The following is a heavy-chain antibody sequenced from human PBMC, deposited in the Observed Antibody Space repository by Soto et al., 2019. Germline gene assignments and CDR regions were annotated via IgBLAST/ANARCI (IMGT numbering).Heavy chain of an antibody. J-gene: IGHJ4*02. V-gene: IGHV1-69*01. CDR3: ARDKGAYYSHLVY. CDR1: GATFSSYA. Sequence: QVLLVHSGAEVKKPGSSVKVSCKLSGATFSSYAMSWVRQAPGQGLEWIGGIIPFFGTPNYAQKFQGRVTITADPSTSTTYMELSSLRSDDTAVYYCARDKGAYYSHLVYWGQGTLVTVSS. CDR2: IIPFFGTP. D-gene: IGHD3-22*01.